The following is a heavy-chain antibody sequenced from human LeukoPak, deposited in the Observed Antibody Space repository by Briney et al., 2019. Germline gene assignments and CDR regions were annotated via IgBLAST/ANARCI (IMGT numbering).Heavy chain of an antibody. CDR2: IKQDGSEK. CDR1: GSTFKNYW. V-gene: IGHV3-7*01. CDR3: ARGDTGTTHY. D-gene: IGHD1-7*01. Sequence: GGSLRLSCAASGSTFKNYWMTWVRQAPGKGLEWVANIKQDGSEKYYLDSVKGRFTISRDNSKNTLYLQMNSLRAGDTAVYYCARGDTGTTHYWGQGTLVTVSS. J-gene: IGHJ4*02.